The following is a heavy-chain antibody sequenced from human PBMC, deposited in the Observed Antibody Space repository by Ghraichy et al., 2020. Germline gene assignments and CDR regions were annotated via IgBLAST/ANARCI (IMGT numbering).Heavy chain of an antibody. D-gene: IGHD3-16*02. CDR2: ISAYNGNT. Sequence: ASVKVSCKASGYTFTSYGISWVRQAPGQGLEWMGWISAYNGNTNYAQKLQGRVTMTTDTSTSTAYMELRSLRSDDTAVYYCAREPPHHYDYIWGSYREAAHYFDYWGQGTLVTVSS. CDR1: GYTFTSYG. CDR3: AREPPHHYDYIWGSYREAAHYFDY. V-gene: IGHV1-18*01. J-gene: IGHJ4*02.